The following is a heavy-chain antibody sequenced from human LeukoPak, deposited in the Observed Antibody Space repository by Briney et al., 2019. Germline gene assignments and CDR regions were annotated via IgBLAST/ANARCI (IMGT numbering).Heavy chain of an antibody. CDR2: INHSGST. J-gene: IGHJ4*02. V-gene: IGHV4-34*01. CDR1: GGSFSGYY. Sequence: PSETLSLTCAVYGGSFSGYYWSWIRQPPGKGLEWIGEINHSGSTNYNPSLKSRVTISVDKSKNQFSLKLSSVTAADTAVYYCARASPRTFDYWGQGTLVTVSS. CDR3: ARASPRTFDY.